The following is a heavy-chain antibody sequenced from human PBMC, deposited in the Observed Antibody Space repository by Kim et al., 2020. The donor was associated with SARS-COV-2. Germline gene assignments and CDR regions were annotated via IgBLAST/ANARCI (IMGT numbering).Heavy chain of an antibody. CDR1: GYSFTSYW. J-gene: IGHJ5*02. CDR3: ARIAARPFLLDGWFDP. V-gene: IGHV5-51*01. Sequence: GESLKISCKGSGYSFTSYWIGWVRQMPGKGLEWMGIIYPGDSDTRYSPSFQGQVTISADKSISTAYLQWSSLKASDTAMYYCARIAARPFLLDGWFDPWGQGTLVTVSS. CDR2: IYPGDSDT. D-gene: IGHD6-6*01.